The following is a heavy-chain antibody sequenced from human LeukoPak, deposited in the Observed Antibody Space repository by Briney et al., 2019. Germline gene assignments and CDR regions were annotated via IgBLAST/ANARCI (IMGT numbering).Heavy chain of an antibody. J-gene: IGHJ4*02. CDR3: AKEANYYDSSYFDY. CDR1: GFTFSSYA. Sequence: GGSLRLSCAASGFTFSSYAMHWVRQAPGKGLEWVAVISYDGSNKYYADSVKGRFTISRDNSKNTLYLQMNSLRAEDTALYYCAKEANYYDSSYFDYWGQGTLVTVSS. CDR2: ISYDGSNK. D-gene: IGHD3-22*01. V-gene: IGHV3-30-3*01.